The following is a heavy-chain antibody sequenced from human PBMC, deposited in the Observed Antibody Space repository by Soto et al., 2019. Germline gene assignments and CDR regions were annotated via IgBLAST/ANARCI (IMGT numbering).Heavy chain of an antibody. V-gene: IGHV1-18*01. CDR3: AGSAIVGGGGGFDP. CDR1: GYTFTSYG. J-gene: IGHJ5*02. CDR2: ISAYNGNT. D-gene: IGHD3-3*01. Sequence: QVQLVQSGAEVKKPGASVKVSCKASGYTFTSYGISWVRQAPGQGLEWMGWISAYNGNTNYAQKPQGRVTMTTDTTTDKADMGLRGVRCDDPAVYCCAGSAIVGGGGGFDPWGQGTLVTVSS.